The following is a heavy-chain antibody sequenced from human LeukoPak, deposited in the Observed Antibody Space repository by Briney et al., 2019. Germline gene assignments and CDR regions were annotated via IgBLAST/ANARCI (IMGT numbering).Heavy chain of an antibody. V-gene: IGHV1-69*06. CDR2: IIPIFGTA. Sequence: SVKVSCKASGYTFTSYGISWVRQAPGQGLEWMGGIIPIFGTANYAQKFQGRVTITADKSTSTAYMELSSLRSEDTAVYYCARFRVPAPKIYYFDYWGQGTLVTVSS. CDR1: GYTFTSYG. D-gene: IGHD2-2*01. CDR3: ARFRVPAPKIYYFDY. J-gene: IGHJ4*02.